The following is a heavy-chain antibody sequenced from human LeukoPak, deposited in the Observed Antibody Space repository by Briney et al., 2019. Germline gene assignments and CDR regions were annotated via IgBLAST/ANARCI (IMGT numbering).Heavy chain of an antibody. CDR3: ARSQSYYDSSGYSDY. V-gene: IGHV3-11*01. J-gene: IGHJ4*02. CDR2: ISSSGSTI. CDR1: GFTSSDYY. D-gene: IGHD3-22*01. Sequence: GGSLRLSCAASGFTSSDYYMSWIRQAPGKGLEWVSYISSSGSTIYYADSVKGRFTISRDNAKNSLYLQMNSLRAEDTAVYYCARSQSYYDSSGYSDYWGQGTLVTVSS.